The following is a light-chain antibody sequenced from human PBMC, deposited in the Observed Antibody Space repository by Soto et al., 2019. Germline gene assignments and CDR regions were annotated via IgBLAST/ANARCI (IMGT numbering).Light chain of an antibody. Sequence: EIVLTQSPATLSLSPGERATRSCRASQSVSSYLAWYQQKPGQAPRLLIYDASSRATGIPDRFSGSGSGTDFTLTISRLEPEEFAVYYCQQYDAFGHGTKVHIK. V-gene: IGKV3-11*01. J-gene: IGKJ1*01. CDR2: DAS. CDR3: QQYDA. CDR1: QSVSSY.